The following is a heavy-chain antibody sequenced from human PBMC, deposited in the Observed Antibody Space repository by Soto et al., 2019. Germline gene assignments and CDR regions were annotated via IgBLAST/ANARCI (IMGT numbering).Heavy chain of an antibody. D-gene: IGHD3-10*01. J-gene: IGHJ6*02. CDR2: IYYSGST. Sequence: PSETLSLTCTVSGGSISSYYWSWIRQPPGKGLEWIGYIYYSGSTNYNPSLKSRVTISVDTSKNQFSLKLSSVTAADTAVYYCARRGYYGSGSYYTDPAYGMEVWGQGTTVTVSS. CDR1: GGSISSYY. CDR3: ARRGYYGSGSYYTDPAYGMEV. V-gene: IGHV4-59*01.